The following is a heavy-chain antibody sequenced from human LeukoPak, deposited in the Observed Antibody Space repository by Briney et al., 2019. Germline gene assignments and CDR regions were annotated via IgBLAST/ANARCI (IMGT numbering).Heavy chain of an antibody. V-gene: IGHV1-8*01. CDR3: ARGRITISAMDV. Sequence: ASVKVSCKASGYTFTSYDINWVRQATGQGREWMGGMNLNSGNTGYAQKFQGRVTMTRNTSISTAYMELSSLRSEDTAVYYCARGRITISAMDVWGKGTTVTVSS. CDR2: MNLNSGNT. D-gene: IGHD3-9*01. J-gene: IGHJ6*03. CDR1: GYTFTSYD.